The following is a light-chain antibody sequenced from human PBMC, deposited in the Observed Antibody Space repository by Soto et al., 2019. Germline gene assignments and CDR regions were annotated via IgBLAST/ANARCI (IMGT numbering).Light chain of an antibody. CDR2: DAS. J-gene: IGKJ1*01. CDR3: QQRHSCPRT. CDR1: QTITTE. V-gene: IGKV3-11*01. Sequence: EIVFTQSPATLSLSPGERATLACRASQTITTELAWYQQKPGLPPRLLIYDASNRATGIPARFSGSGSGTDFTLTISSLEPDDFVVYYCQQRHSCPRTFGQGTKVDIK.